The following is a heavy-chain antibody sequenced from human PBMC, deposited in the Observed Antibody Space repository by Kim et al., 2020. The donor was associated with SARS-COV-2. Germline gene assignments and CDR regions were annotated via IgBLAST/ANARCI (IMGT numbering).Heavy chain of an antibody. J-gene: IGHJ3*02. V-gene: IGHV3-33*01. CDR2: IWYDGSNK. D-gene: IGHD4-17*01. CDR1: GFTFSSYG. Sequence: GGSLRLSCAASGFTFSSYGMHWVRQAPGKGLEWVAVIWYDGSNKYYADSVKGRFTISRDNSKNTRYLQMNSLRAEDTAVYYCARVRRLRSDGPDAFDIWGRGTMVTVSS. CDR3: ARVRRLRSDGPDAFDI.